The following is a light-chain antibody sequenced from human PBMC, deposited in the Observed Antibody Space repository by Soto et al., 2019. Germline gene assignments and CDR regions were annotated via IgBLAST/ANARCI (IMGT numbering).Light chain of an antibody. V-gene: IGKV3-20*01. J-gene: IGKJ1*01. CDR1: QSVSSSY. Sequence: EIVLTQSPGTLSLSPVERATLSFRASQSVSSSYLAWYQQKPGQAPRLLIYGASSRATGIPDRFSGSGSGTDFTLTISRLEPEDFAVYYCQQYGSSRTFGQGTKVEIK. CDR3: QQYGSSRT. CDR2: GAS.